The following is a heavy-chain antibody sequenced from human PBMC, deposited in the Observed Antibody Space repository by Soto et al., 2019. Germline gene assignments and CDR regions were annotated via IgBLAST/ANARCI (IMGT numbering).Heavy chain of an antibody. CDR3: ARGLHRYYRNHDAFDI. J-gene: IGHJ3*02. D-gene: IGHD1-26*01. Sequence: QVQLQESGPGLVKPSETLSLTCTVSGGSVSSGSYYWSWIRQPPGKGLEWIGYIYYSGSTNYNPSLKSRVTISVDTSKNQFSLKLSSVTAADTAVYYCARGLHRYYRNHDAFDIWGQGTMVTVSS. V-gene: IGHV4-61*01. CDR1: GGSVSSGSYY. CDR2: IYYSGST.